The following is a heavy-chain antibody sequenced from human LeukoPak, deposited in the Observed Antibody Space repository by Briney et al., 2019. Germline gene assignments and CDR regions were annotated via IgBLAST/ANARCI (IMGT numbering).Heavy chain of an antibody. CDR3: AREQNPSYYYDSSGYYRTLDY. D-gene: IGHD3-22*01. CDR2: IIPIFGTA. J-gene: IGHJ4*02. CDR1: GGTFSSYA. V-gene: IGHV1-69*13. Sequence: SVKVSCKASGGTFSSYAISWVRQAPGQGLEWMGGIIPIFGTANYAQKFQGRVTITADESTSTAYMELSSLRSEDTAVYYCAREQNPSYYYDSSGYYRTLDYWGQGTLVTVSS.